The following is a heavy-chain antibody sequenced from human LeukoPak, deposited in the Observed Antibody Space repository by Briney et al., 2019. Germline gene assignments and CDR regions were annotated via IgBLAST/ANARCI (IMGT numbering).Heavy chain of an antibody. V-gene: IGHV1-69*05. D-gene: IGHD2-2*02. CDR2: IIPIFGTA. J-gene: IGHJ3*02. Sequence: ASVKVSCKASGGTFSSYAISWMRQAPGQGLEWMGGIIPIFGTANYAQKFQGRVTITTDESTSTAYMELSRLRSEDTAVYYCARERGYCSSSTCYTSDAFDIWGQGTLVTVSS. CDR1: GGTFSSYA. CDR3: ARERGYCSSSTCYTSDAFDI.